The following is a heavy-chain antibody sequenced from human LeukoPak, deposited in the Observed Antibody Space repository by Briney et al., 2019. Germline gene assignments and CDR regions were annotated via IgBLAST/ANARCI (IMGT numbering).Heavy chain of an antibody. CDR3: ARRRYYDGSGYLE. D-gene: IGHD3-22*01. V-gene: IGHV4-39*01. CDR1: GDSVSRSDSY. Sequence: SETLSLTRSVSGDSVSRSDSYWDWIRQPPGKGLEWIGTIYYSGRTYYSPSLKSRVTMSVAPSNNQFSLNLRSVTAADTALYYCARRRYYDGSGYLEWGQGTLLSVSS. CDR2: IYYSGRT. J-gene: IGHJ1*01.